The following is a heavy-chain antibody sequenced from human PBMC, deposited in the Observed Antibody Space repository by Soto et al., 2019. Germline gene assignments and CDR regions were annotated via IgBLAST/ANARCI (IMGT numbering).Heavy chain of an antibody. Sequence: VASVKVSCKASEYTFTSYYMHWVRQAPGQGLEWMGIINPSGSSTSYAQNFQGRVTMTRDTSTSTVYMELSSLRSEDTADYYCASGRVGATPLYYYAMDVWGQGTTGTVS. J-gene: IGHJ6*02. V-gene: IGHV1-46*01. CDR1: EYTFTSYY. D-gene: IGHD1-26*01. CDR2: INPSGSST. CDR3: ASGRVGATPLYYYAMDV.